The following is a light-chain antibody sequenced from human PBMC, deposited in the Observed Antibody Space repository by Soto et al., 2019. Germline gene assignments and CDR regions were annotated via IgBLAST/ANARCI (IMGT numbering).Light chain of an antibody. Sequence: QSALTQPPSASGSPGQSVTISCTGTSSDVGGYNYVSWYQHHPGKAPKLMIYEVNKRPSGVSDRFSGSKSGNTASLTVSGLQAPDEADYYRSSYAGSNSLGVFGGGTKVTVL. V-gene: IGLV2-8*01. CDR2: EVN. J-gene: IGLJ2*01. CDR3: SSYAGSNSLGV. CDR1: SSDVGGYNY.